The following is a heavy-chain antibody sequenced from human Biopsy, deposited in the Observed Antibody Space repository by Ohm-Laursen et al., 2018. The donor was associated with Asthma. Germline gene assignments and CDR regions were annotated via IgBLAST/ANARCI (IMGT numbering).Heavy chain of an antibody. CDR2: IMAVFGTT. CDR3: ARCQVGYSSGWSLLLKKIYYSGMDV. CDR1: GGTLSNFA. J-gene: IGHJ6*02. V-gene: IGHV1-69*13. Sequence: SVKVSCKAPGGTLSNFAISWVRQAPGQGLEWLGGIMAVFGTTNYAQKFQGRVTITADESTSTAYMEVTSLRSEDTAVYYCARCQVGYSSGWSLLLKKIYYSGMDVWGQGTAVTVSS. D-gene: IGHD6-19*01.